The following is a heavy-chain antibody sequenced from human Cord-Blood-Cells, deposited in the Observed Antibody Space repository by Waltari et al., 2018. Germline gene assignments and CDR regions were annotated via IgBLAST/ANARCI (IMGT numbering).Heavy chain of an antibody. CDR1: GYTFTSYY. D-gene: IGHD2-2*01. CDR3: ARSGIVVVPAAIQYFDY. J-gene: IGHJ4*02. V-gene: IGHV1-46*01. Sequence: QVQLVQSGAEVKKPGASVKVSCKASGYTFTSYYMHWVRQAPGQGLEWMGIINPSGGSTSYAQKFQGRVSMTRDTSTSTVYMELSSLISEDTAVYYCARSGIVVVPAAIQYFDYWGQVTLVTVSS. CDR2: INPSGGST.